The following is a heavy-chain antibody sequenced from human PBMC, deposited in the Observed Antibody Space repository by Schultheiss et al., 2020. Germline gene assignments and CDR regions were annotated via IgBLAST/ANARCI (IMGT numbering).Heavy chain of an antibody. J-gene: IGHJ4*02. CDR3: ARDHALAVAFDY. CDR2: IWYDGSKK. V-gene: IGHV3-33*08. Sequence: LSLTCAVYGGSFSGYYWSWIRQPPGKGLEWVAVIWYDGSKKYYADSVKGRFTISRDNSKNTVYLQMNSLRAEDTAVYYCARDHALAVAFDYWGQGTLVTVSS. CDR1: GGSFSGYY. D-gene: IGHD6-19*01.